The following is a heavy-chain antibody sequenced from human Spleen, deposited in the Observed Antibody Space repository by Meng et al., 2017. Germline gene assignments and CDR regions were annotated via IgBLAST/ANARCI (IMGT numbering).Heavy chain of an antibody. CDR3: ARGPTTMAHDFDY. J-gene: IGHJ4*02. CDR2: INHSGST. Sequence: VQLQHVGAWLLKPSATLSLPCVVSGGSFSDYYWSWIRQPPGKGLEWIGEINHSGSTNYNPSLESRATISVDTSQNNLSLKLSSVTAADSAVYYCARGPTTMAHDFDYWGQGTLVTVSS. D-gene: IGHD4-11*01. V-gene: IGHV4-34*01. CDR1: GGSFSDYY.